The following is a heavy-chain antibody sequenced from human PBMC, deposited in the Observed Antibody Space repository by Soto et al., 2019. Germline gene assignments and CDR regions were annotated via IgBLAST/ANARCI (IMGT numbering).Heavy chain of an antibody. D-gene: IGHD2-21*01. CDR3: VRGGGGGLFEH. Sequence: QVHLVESGGGLVKPGGSLRLSCPTSGFPFSDYYMSWIRQAPGKGLEWLSHISPKSTYRNYADSVKGRFTISRDTTKSSLFLQMNSLGVEDTAVYYCVRGGGGGLFEHWGQGVLVTVSS. CDR1: GFPFSDYY. CDR2: ISPKSTYR. V-gene: IGHV3-11*06. J-gene: IGHJ4*02.